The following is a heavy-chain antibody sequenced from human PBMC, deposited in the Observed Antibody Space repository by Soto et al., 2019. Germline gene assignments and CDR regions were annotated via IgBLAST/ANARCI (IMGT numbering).Heavy chain of an antibody. D-gene: IGHD3-9*01. CDR3: AKEIYDILTGGLGY. J-gene: IGHJ4*02. Sequence: QVQLVESGGGVVQPGRSLRLSCAASGFTFSSYGMHWVRQAPGNGLEWVAVISYDGSNKYYADSVKGRFTISRDNSKNTLYLQMNSLRAEDTAVYYCAKEIYDILTGGLGYWGQGTLVTVSS. CDR2: ISYDGSNK. CDR1: GFTFSSYG. V-gene: IGHV3-30*18.